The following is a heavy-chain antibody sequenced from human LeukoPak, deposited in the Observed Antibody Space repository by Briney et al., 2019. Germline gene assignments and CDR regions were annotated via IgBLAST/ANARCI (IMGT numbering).Heavy chain of an antibody. J-gene: IGHJ3*02. Sequence: PGGSLRLSCAASGFTFSDYYMSWIRQAPGKGLEWVSYISSSGSTIYYADSVKGRFTISRDKDKNSLYLQMNSLRAEDTAVYYCARALSPLGYGSSTSCDAFDIWGQGTMVTVSS. V-gene: IGHV3-11*01. CDR3: ARALSPLGYGSSTSCDAFDI. CDR1: GFTFSDYY. D-gene: IGHD2-2*01. CDR2: ISSSGSTI.